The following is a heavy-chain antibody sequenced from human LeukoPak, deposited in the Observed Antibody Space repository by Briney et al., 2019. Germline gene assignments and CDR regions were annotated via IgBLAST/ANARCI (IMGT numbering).Heavy chain of an antibody. J-gene: IGHJ4*02. CDR3: ARHGYTASHYFLDY. Sequence: SETLSLTCTVSSGSMNSYYWGWVRQPAGRGLEWIGRIYTTGKTDYDPSLKSRLTMSVDTSKRQFSLNLRSVSAADTAIYYCARHGYTASHYFLDYWSQGTLVTVSS. CDR2: IYTTGKT. CDR1: SGSMNSYY. D-gene: IGHD3-16*01. V-gene: IGHV4-4*07.